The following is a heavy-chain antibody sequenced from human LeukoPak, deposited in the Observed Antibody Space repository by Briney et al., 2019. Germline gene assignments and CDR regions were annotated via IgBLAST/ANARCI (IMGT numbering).Heavy chain of an antibody. Sequence: ASVKVSCKASGYTFTGCYMHWVRQAPGQGREWMGWINPNSGGTKYAQKFQGRVTMTRDTSISTAYMELSRLRSDDTAVYYCARALRGYSYGYGEGYWGQGTLVTVSS. D-gene: IGHD5-18*01. CDR2: INPNSGGT. V-gene: IGHV1-2*02. CDR1: GYTFTGCY. CDR3: ARALRGYSYGYGEGY. J-gene: IGHJ4*02.